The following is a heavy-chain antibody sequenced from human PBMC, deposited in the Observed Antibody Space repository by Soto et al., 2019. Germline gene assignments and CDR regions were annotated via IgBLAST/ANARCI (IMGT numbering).Heavy chain of an antibody. CDR3: APSLSSTDHACDI. CDR2: IDPSDSYT. Sequence: RGEALDIAWRGSGWSFTSCWISWVRQMPGTGLEWMGRIDPSDSYTNYSPSFQGHVTISADKSISTAYLQWSSLKAADTAMYHSAPSLSSTDHACDIWGQGTMVTV. J-gene: IGHJ3*02. D-gene: IGHD6-6*01. CDR1: GWSFTSCW. V-gene: IGHV5-10-1*01.